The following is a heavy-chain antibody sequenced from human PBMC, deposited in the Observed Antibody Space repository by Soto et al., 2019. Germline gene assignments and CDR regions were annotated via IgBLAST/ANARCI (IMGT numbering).Heavy chain of an antibody. CDR1: GFAFGRYA. CDR3: ARDQISGWYDN. J-gene: IGHJ5*02. V-gene: IGHV3-23*01. D-gene: IGHD6-19*01. Sequence: EVQLLESGGGLVKPGGSLRLSCAASGFAFGRYALSWVRQAPGKGLEWASAMGGSVDSKSYADSVKGRFTISRDDPKNTLFLEMNSLRPEDTAIYFCARDQISGWYDNWGQGTLVTVSS. CDR2: MGGSVDSK.